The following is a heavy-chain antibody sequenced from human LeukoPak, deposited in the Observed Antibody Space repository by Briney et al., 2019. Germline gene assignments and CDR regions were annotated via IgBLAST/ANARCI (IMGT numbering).Heavy chain of an antibody. V-gene: IGHV3-23*01. Sequence: PGGSLRLSCAVSGFTFSDSAMSWVRQAPGRGLEWVSTISGSGGSTSSADSVKGRFTISRDNAKNSLYLQMNSLRAEDTAVYYCARDLNWAFDYWGQGTLVTVSS. J-gene: IGHJ4*02. CDR1: GFTFSDSA. CDR2: ISGSGGST. D-gene: IGHD3/OR15-3a*01. CDR3: ARDLNWAFDY.